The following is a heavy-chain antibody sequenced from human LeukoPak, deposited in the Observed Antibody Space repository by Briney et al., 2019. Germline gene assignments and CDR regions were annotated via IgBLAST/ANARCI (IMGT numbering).Heavy chain of an antibody. V-gene: IGHV3-7*01. Sequence: GGSLRLSCAASGFVFSSYWMSWVRQAPGKGLEWVANIKQDGSEKYYVDSVKGRFTISRDNAKNSVYVQMNSLRAEDTAVYYCAKEGYSRGYYSYYYMDVWGKGTTVTVSS. J-gene: IGHJ6*03. D-gene: IGHD6-13*01. CDR3: AKEGYSRGYYSYYYMDV. CDR1: GFVFSSYW. CDR2: IKQDGSEK.